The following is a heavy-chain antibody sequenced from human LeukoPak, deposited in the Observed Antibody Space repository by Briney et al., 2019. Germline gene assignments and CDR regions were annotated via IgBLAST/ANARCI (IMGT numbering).Heavy chain of an antibody. Sequence: GGSLRLSCVASGFTFSKYWMSWVRQAPGKGLEWVANIKQDGSEKYYVDSVKGRFTISRDNAKNSLDLQMNSLRAEDTAVYYCARAPEGYTVVTIFDFWGQGTLVTVSS. D-gene: IGHD4-23*01. J-gene: IGHJ4*02. V-gene: IGHV3-7*05. CDR2: IKQDGSEK. CDR1: GFTFSKYW. CDR3: ARAPEGYTVVTIFDF.